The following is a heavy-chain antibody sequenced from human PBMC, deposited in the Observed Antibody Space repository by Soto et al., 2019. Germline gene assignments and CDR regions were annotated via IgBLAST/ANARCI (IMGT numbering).Heavy chain of an antibody. CDR2: IYTSGST. J-gene: IGHJ5*02. CDR1: GGSISSYY. Sequence: PSETLSLTCTVSGGSISSYYLSWIRQPAGKGLEWIGRIYTSGSTNYNPSLKSRVTMSVGTSKNQFSLKLSSVTAADTAVYYCAREGYSGSYYGEGWFDPWGQGTLVTVYS. D-gene: IGHD1-26*01. V-gene: IGHV4-4*07. CDR3: AREGYSGSYYGEGWFDP.